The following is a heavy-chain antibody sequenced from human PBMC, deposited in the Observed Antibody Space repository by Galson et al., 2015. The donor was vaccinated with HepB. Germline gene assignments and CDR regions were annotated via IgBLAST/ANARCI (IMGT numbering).Heavy chain of an antibody. Sequence: SLRLSCAASGFTFSSYWMSWVRQAPGKGLEWVSSISSSSSYIYYADSVKGRFTISRDNAKNSLYLQMNSLRAEDTAVYYCAGGSTVTTLDIWGQGTMVTVSS. CDR1: GFTFSSYW. J-gene: IGHJ3*02. D-gene: IGHD4-17*01. V-gene: IGHV3-21*01. CDR3: AGGSTVTTLDI. CDR2: ISSSSSYI.